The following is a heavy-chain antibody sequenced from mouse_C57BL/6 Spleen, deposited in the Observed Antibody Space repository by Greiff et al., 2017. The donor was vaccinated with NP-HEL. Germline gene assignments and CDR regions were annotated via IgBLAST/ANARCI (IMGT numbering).Heavy chain of an antibody. J-gene: IGHJ3*01. D-gene: IGHD2-4*01. Sequence: QVHVKQSGAELVKPGASVKISCKASGYAFRSSWMNWVKQRPGKGLEWIGQIYPGDGDTNYNGKFKGKDTLTADKSSSTAYMQLSSLTSEDSAVYFCARNYDYDACAYWGQGTLVTVSA. CDR2: IYPGDGDT. CDR3: ARNYDYDACAY. V-gene: IGHV1-80*01. CDR1: GYAFRSSW.